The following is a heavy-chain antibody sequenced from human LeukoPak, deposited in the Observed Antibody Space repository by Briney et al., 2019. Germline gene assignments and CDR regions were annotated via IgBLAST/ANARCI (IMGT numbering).Heavy chain of an antibody. Sequence: ASVKVSCKASGYTFTSYGISWVRQAPGQGLEWMGWISAYNGNTNYAQKLQGRVTMTTDTSTSTAYMELRSLRSDDTAVYYCAREKGPGYDILTGCYLPGWFDPWGQGTLVTVSS. CDR1: GYTFTSYG. CDR3: AREKGPGYDILTGCYLPGWFDP. V-gene: IGHV1-18*01. D-gene: IGHD3-9*01. J-gene: IGHJ5*02. CDR2: ISAYNGNT.